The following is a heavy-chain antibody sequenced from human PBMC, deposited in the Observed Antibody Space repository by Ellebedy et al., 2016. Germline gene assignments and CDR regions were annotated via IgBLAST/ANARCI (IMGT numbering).Heavy chain of an antibody. CDR3: ARDIGYSYGYRGGYYFDY. Sequence: SETLSLTCTVSGGSISSSSYYWGWLRQPPGKGLEWIGSIYYSGSTYYNPSLKSRVTISVDTSKNQFSLKLSSVTAAETAVYYCARDIGYSYGYRGGYYFDYWGQGTLVTVSS. J-gene: IGHJ4*02. V-gene: IGHV4-39*07. CDR1: GGSISSSSYY. D-gene: IGHD5-18*01. CDR2: IYYSGST.